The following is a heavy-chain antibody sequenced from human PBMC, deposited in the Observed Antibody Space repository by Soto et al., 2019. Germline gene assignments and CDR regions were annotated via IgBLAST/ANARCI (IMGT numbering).Heavy chain of an antibody. CDR2: ISYDGSNK. J-gene: IGHJ4*02. D-gene: IGHD3-22*01. CDR3: AITHPPYYDSSGYYAH. V-gene: IGHV3-30-3*01. CDR1: GFTFSSYA. Sequence: HPGGSLRLSCAASGFTFSSYAMHWVRQAPGKGLEWVAVISYDGSNKYYADSVKGRFTISRDNSKNTLYLQMNSLRAEDTAVYYCAITHPPYYDSSGYYAHWGQGTLVTVSS.